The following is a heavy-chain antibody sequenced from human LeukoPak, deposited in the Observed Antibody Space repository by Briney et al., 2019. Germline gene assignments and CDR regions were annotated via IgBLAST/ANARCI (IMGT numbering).Heavy chain of an antibody. Sequence: AGGSLRLSCAASGFTFSSYGMHWVRQAPGKGLEWVAVIWYDGSNKYYADSVKGRFTISRDNSKNTLYLQMNSLRAEDTAVYYCAKGLRDYYGSGSYAPDAFDIWGQGTMVTVSS. D-gene: IGHD3-10*01. CDR2: IWYDGSNK. CDR1: GFTFSSYG. CDR3: AKGLRDYYGSGSYAPDAFDI. V-gene: IGHV3-30*02. J-gene: IGHJ3*02.